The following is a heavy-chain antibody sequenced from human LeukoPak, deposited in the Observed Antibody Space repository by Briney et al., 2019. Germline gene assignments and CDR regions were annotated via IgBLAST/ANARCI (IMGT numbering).Heavy chain of an antibody. CDR3: ARDPPYDYSSGYYYDY. D-gene: IGHD3-22*01. J-gene: IGHJ4*02. Sequence: GVTLRLSRAASGFTFSTYSMNVVRHASGKGLEYVSSNRGSSSCINYADSVKGRFTISRDNAKNSLYLQMNSLRAEDTAVYYCARDPPYDYSSGYYYDYWGQGTLVTVSS. V-gene: IGHV3-21*01. CDR2: NRGSSSCI. CDR1: GFTFSTYS.